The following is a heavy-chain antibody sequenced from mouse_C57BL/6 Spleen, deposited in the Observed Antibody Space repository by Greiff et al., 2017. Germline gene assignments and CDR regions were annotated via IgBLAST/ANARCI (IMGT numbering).Heavy chain of an antibody. Sequence: VQLQQSGPELVKPGASVKIPCKASGYTFTDYNMDWVKQSHGKSLEWIGDINPNNGGTSYNQKFKGKSTLTVDESSSTAYMELRSLTSEDTAVYYCARSGSTIVAHWYFDVWGTGTTVTVSS. CDR2: INPNNGGT. CDR3: ARSGSTIVAHWYFDV. J-gene: IGHJ1*03. V-gene: IGHV1-18*01. CDR1: GYTFTDYN. D-gene: IGHD1-1*01.